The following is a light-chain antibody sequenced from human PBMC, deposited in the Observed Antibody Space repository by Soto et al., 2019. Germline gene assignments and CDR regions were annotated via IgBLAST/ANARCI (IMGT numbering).Light chain of an antibody. CDR1: SSDVGGYNF. Sequence: QSVLTQPASVSGSPGQSITISCTGTSSDVGGYNFVSWYQQHPDNAPKLMIYDVTNRPSGVSNRFSGSKAGNTASLTLSGLQAEAEADYYCSSYTSISTYVFGTGTKLTVL. V-gene: IGLV2-14*01. J-gene: IGLJ1*01. CDR3: SSYTSISTYV. CDR2: DVT.